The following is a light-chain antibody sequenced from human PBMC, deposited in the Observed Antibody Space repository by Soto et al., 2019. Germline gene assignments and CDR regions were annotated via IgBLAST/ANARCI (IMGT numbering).Light chain of an antibody. V-gene: IGKV1-5*03. CDR2: KAS. CDR1: QNLNNW. CDR3: QQYNSYPWT. J-gene: IGKJ1*01. Sequence: DIQMTQSPSTLSASVGDRVTITCRASQNLNNWLAWFQQKPGKAPTLLIYKASGLESGVPSRFSGSGSGTEFTLTISSLQPDDFSTYYCQQYNSYPWTFGQGTKLEIK.